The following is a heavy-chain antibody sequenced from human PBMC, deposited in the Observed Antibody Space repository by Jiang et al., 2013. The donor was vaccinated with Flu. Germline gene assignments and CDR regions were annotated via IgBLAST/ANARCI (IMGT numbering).Heavy chain of an antibody. D-gene: IGHD1-7*01. Sequence: INHSGSTKYNPSLKSRVTISVDASKNQFSLKSSSVTAADTAVYYCARGSAGTTLTYFDYWGQGTLVTVSS. CDR3: ARGSAGTTLTYFDY. V-gene: IGHV4-34*01. J-gene: IGHJ4*02. CDR2: INHSGST.